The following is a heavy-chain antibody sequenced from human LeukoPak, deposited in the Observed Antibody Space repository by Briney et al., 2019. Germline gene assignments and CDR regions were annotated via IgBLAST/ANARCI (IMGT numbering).Heavy chain of an antibody. CDR1: GFTLSDFW. Sequence: GGSLRLSGAASGFTLSDFWMSWVRQAPGKGLEWVANIKQDGSEKYYVDSVKGRFTISRDNAKNSLYLQMNSLRAEDTAVYYCARGNDLGGYWGQGTLVTVSS. J-gene: IGHJ4*02. CDR2: IKQDGSEK. V-gene: IGHV3-7*01. D-gene: IGHD3-16*01. CDR3: ARGNDLGGY.